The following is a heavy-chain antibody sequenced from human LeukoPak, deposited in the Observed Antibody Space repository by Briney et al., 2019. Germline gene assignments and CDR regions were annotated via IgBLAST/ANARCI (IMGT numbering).Heavy chain of an antibody. CDR2: IYPGDSDT. D-gene: IGHD6-19*01. CDR3: ARHRRYSSGWGYFDY. CDR1: GYSSTSYC. J-gene: IGHJ4*02. V-gene: IGHV5-51*01. Sequence: KPGESLKISCKGSGYSSTSYCIGWVRQMPGKGLEWMGIIYPGDSDTRYSPSFQGQVTISADKSISTAYLQWSSLKASDTAMYYCARHRRYSSGWGYFDYWGQGTLVTVSS.